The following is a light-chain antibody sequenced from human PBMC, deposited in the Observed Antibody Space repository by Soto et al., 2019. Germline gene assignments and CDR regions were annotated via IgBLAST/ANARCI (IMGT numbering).Light chain of an antibody. V-gene: IGLV2-14*01. Sequence: QSVLTQPASVSGSPGQSITISCTGTSSDVGGYNYVSWYQQHPGKAPKLMIYDVSNRPSGVSNRFSGSKSGSTASLTISGLQAEDEADYYCSSYTSSSTTYVFGTGTKVTVL. CDR3: SSYTSSSTTYV. CDR2: DVS. CDR1: SSDVGGYNY. J-gene: IGLJ1*01.